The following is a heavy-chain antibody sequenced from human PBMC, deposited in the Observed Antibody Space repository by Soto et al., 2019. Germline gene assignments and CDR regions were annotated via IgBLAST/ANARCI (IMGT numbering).Heavy chain of an antibody. CDR2: LNPNSGGT. V-gene: IGHV1-2*02. D-gene: IGHD4-17*01. Sequence: ASVKVSCKASGYTFTGYYMHWVPQAPGQGLEWRGWLNPNSGGTNYAQKFQGRVTMTRDTSISTAYMELSRLRSDDTAVYYCARDSGPYGLDPWGQGTMVTVSS. J-gene: IGHJ5*02. CDR3: ARDSGPYGLDP. CDR1: GYTFTGYY.